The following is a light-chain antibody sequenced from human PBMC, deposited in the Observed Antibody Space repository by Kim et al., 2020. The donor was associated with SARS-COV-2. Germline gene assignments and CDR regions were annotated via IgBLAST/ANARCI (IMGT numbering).Light chain of an antibody. CDR3: MQGIHLPPWP. CDR1: QSLVHSDGNTY. J-gene: IGKJ1*01. V-gene: IGKV2-30*02. Sequence: DVVMTQSPLSLPVTLGQPASISCRSSQSLVHSDGNTYLNWFQQRPGQSPRRLIYKVSNRDSGVPDRFSGSGSGTDFTLKISRVAADYVGVYYCMQGIHLPPWPFAPGTKVDIK. CDR2: KVS.